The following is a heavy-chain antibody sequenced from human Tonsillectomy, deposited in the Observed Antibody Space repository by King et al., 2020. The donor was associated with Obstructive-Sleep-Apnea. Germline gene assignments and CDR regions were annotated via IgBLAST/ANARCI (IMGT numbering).Heavy chain of an antibody. Sequence: VQLVESGGGVVQPGRSLRLSCAASGFTFSNYGMHWVRQAPGEGLEWVAIISYDGSDKYYAESLKGRFTISRDNSKSTLYLQMNSLRPEDTAVYYCGGYNWFDPWGQGTLVTVSS. D-gene: IGHD6-13*01. CDR1: GFTFSNYG. CDR3: GGYNWFDP. CDR2: ISYDGSDK. V-gene: IGHV3-30*03. J-gene: IGHJ5*02.